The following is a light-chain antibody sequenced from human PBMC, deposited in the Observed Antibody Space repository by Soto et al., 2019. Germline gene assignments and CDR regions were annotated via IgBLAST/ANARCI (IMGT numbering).Light chain of an antibody. CDR2: KAS. J-gene: IGKJ4*01. V-gene: IGKV1-5*03. Sequence: DIQMTQFPSTLSASVGDRVTITCRASESISSWLAWYQQKPGKAPKILIYKASTWQTGVPSRFSGSGSGTEFTLTISSLQPDDFATYYCQQYGGFPLTFGGGTKVDIK. CDR1: ESISSW. CDR3: QQYGGFPLT.